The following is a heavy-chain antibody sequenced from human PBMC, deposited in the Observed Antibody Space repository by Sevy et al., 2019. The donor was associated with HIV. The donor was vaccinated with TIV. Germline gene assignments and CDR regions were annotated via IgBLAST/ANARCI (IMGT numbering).Heavy chain of an antibody. CDR1: GGSISSSSYY. Sequence: SETLSLTCTVSGGSISSSSYYWGWIRQPPGKGLEWIGSIYYSGSTYYNPSLKSRVTISVDTSKNQFSLKLSSVTAADTAVYYCAIRILIARTVDAFDIWGQGTMVTVSS. CDR3: AIRILIARTVDAFDI. D-gene: IGHD3-16*01. V-gene: IGHV4-39*01. CDR2: IYYSGST. J-gene: IGHJ3*02.